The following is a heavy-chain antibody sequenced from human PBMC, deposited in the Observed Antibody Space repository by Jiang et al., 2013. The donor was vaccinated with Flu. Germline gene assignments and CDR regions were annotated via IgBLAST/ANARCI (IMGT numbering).Heavy chain of an antibody. CDR1: GYTFTSYD. Sequence: SGAEVKKPGASVKVSCKASGYTFTSYDINWVRQATGQGLEWMGWMNPNTGNTGYAQKFQGRVTMTRNTSINTAYMELSSLRSEDTAVYYCARVRVNSSGWHGKGLDYWGQGTPVTVSS. J-gene: IGHJ4*02. CDR2: MNPNTGNT. V-gene: IGHV1-8*01. CDR3: ARVRVNSSGWHGKGLDY. D-gene: IGHD6-19*01.